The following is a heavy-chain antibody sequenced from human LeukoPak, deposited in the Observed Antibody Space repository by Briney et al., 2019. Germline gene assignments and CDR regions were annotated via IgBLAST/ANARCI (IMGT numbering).Heavy chain of an antibody. CDR2: IIHIFGTT. CDR1: GGTFNSYA. V-gene: IGHV1-69*01. Sequence: SVKVSCKASGGTFNSYAMTWVRQAPGQGLEWMGGIIHIFGTTNYAQQLQGRVTITAEQYTTTAYVELSSQRSDDAAVYYCARGRQRAVTGTDLDYWGQGTLVTVST. D-gene: IGHD6-19*01. CDR3: ARGRQRAVTGTDLDY. J-gene: IGHJ4*02.